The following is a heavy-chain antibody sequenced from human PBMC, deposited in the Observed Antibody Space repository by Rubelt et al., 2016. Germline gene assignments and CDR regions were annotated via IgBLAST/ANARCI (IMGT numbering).Heavy chain of an antibody. D-gene: IGHD4-23*01. J-gene: IGHJ4*02. V-gene: IGHV3-7*02. CDR2: IKEDGSEK. CDR3: AIGGNSSF. CDR1: GFTFNDYW. Sequence: QLVESGGGLVQPGGSLRLSCAASGFTFNDYWMTWVRQAPEKGLEWVANIKEDGSEKYYVDSVKGRFTISRDNAKNSLYLQMNSLRADDTAVYYCAIGGNSSFWGQGTLVTVSS.